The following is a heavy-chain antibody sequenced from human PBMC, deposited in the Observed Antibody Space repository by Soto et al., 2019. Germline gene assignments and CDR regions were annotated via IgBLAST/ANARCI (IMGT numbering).Heavy chain of an antibody. CDR2: ISDSSGTI. CDR1: GFTFTRHS. V-gene: IGHV3-48*02. Sequence: HPGGSLRLSCAASGFTFTRHSMNWVRQAAGKGLEWISYISDSSGTIYYADSVKGRFTISRDNVQNSLYLQMNSLRDEDTAVYYCARESEDLTSNFDYWGQGTLVTVSS. J-gene: IGHJ4*02. CDR3: ARESEDLTSNFDY.